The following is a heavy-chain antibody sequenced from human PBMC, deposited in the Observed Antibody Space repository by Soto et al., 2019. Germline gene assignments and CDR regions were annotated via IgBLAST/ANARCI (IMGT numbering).Heavy chain of an antibody. CDR1: GFTFSSYS. D-gene: IGHD5-12*01. J-gene: IGHJ6*02. CDR2: ISSSSSTI. CDR3: ARDRLPIGGGYPYWYGMDV. Sequence: PGGSLRLSCAASGFTFSSYSMNWVRQAPGKGLEWVSYISSSSSTIYYADSVKGRFTISRDNAKNSLYLQMNSLRDEDTAVYYCARDRLPIGGGYPYWYGMDVWGQGTTVTVSS. V-gene: IGHV3-48*02.